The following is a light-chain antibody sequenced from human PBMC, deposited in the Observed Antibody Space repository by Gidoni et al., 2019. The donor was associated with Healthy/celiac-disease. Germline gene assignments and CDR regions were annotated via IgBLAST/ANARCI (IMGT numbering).Light chain of an antibody. CDR2: DAS. Sequence: AIQLTQSPSSLSASVGDRGTITCRASQGISSALAWYQQKPGKAPKLLIYDASSLESGVPSRFSGSGSGTDFTLTISSVQPEDFATYYCQQFNNYPITFGQGTRLEIK. CDR3: QQFNNYPIT. CDR1: QGISSA. J-gene: IGKJ5*01. V-gene: IGKV1D-13*01.